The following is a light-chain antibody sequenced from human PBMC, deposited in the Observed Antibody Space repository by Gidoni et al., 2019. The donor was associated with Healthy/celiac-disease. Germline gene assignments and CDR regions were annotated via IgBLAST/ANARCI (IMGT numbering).Light chain of an antibody. Sequence: PSVSVSPGQTASITCTGDKLGDKYACWYQQKPGQSPVLVIYQDSKRPSGIPERFSGSNSGNTATLTISGTQAMDEAYYYCQAWDSSTVVFGGGTKLTVL. V-gene: IGLV3-1*01. CDR1: KLGDKY. J-gene: IGLJ2*01. CDR3: QAWDSSTVV. CDR2: QDS.